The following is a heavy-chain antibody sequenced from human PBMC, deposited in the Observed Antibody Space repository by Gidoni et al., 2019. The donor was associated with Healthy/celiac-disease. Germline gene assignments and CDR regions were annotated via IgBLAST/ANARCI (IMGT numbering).Heavy chain of an antibody. V-gene: IGHV4-59*08. CDR1: GGSIITYY. Sequence: QVQLPESGPGLVKPSATLSLTCTASGGSIITYYWSWIRQPPGKGLEWIGYIYYSGSTNYNPSLKSRVTISVDTSKNQFSLKLSSVTAADTAVYYCARHQDYYDSSGYYKGNWFDPWGQGTLVTVSS. CDR3: ARHQDYYDSSGYYKGNWFDP. CDR2: IYYSGST. J-gene: IGHJ5*02. D-gene: IGHD3-22*01.